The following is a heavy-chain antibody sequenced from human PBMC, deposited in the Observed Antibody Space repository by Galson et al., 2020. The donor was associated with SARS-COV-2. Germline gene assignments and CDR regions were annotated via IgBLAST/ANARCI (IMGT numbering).Heavy chain of an antibody. J-gene: IGHJ6*02. CDR1: GFTFSSYY. V-gene: IGHV3-21*06. CDR2: ISSSTSYK. CDR3: ARDMHCPNGVCGFYGLGA. D-gene: IGHD2-8*01. Sequence: GGSLRLSCAASGFTFSSYYINWVRQAPGKGLEWVLSISSSTSYKYYADSVRGRFTISRDNAKNSLYLQMNSLRAEDTAVYYCARDMHCPNGVCGFYGLGAWGHGTSVLVSS.